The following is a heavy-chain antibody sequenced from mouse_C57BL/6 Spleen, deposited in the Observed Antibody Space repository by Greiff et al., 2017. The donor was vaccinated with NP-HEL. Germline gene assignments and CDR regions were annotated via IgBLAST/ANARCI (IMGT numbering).Heavy chain of an antibody. D-gene: IGHD4-1*01. CDR2: IDPETGGT. CDR1: GYTFTDYE. CDR3: TRGWDAAMDY. V-gene: IGHV1-15*01. Sequence: VQLQQSGAELVRPGASVTLSCKASGYTFTDYEMHWVKQTPVHGLEWIGAIDPETGGTAYNQKFKGKAILTADKSSSTAYMELRSLTSEDSAVYYCTRGWDAAMDYWGQGTSVTVSS. J-gene: IGHJ4*01.